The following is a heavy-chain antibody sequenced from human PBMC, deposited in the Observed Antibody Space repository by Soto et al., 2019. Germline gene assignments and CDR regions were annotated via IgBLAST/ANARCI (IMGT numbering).Heavy chain of an antibody. Sequence: SETLSLTCAVSVGSISSSKWWTWVRQPPGKGLEWIGEIFPSGTSNYNPSLKSRVTFSVDKSKNQFSLRLNSVTTADTAVYYCASAALEYWGQGILVTVSS. CDR3: ASAALEY. D-gene: IGHD2-2*01. CDR1: VGSISSSKW. CDR2: IFPSGTS. V-gene: IGHV4-4*02. J-gene: IGHJ4*02.